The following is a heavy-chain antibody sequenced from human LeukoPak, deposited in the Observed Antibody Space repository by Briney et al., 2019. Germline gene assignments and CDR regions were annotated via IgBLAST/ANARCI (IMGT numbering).Heavy chain of an antibody. J-gene: IGHJ4*02. CDR1: GFTFSSYA. D-gene: IGHD1-7*01. CDR2: VSGSGGST. V-gene: IGHV3-23*01. Sequence: GGSLRLSCAASGFTFSSYAMTWVRQAPGKGLEWVSGVSGSGGSTYYADSVKGRFTISRDNSKNTLYLQMNSLRAEDTAVYYCAKVVTGTTGYFHYWGQGTLVTVSS. CDR3: AKVVTGTTGYFHY.